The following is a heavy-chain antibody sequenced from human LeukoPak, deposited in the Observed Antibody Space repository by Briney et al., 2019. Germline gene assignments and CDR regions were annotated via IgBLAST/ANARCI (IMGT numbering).Heavy chain of an antibody. CDR3: ARAMVRGRLIMDV. CDR1: GFTPSKYD. D-gene: IGHD3-10*01. V-gene: IGHV3-13*01. CDR2: SGTAGDT. Sequence: GGSLRLSCVASGFTPSKYDMNWVRQVPGKGLEWVSGSGTAGDTYYGDSVKGRFTCSSEDARNSFYLQMNGLRVGDTSVYYCARAMVRGRLIMDVWGRGTTVTVSS. J-gene: IGHJ6*03.